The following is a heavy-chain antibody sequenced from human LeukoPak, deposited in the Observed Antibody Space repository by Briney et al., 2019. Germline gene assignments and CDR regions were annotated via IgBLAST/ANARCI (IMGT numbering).Heavy chain of an antibody. CDR3: AKLRPSTVADY. D-gene: IGHD4-23*01. CDR2: ISSNGGST. J-gene: IGHJ4*02. CDR1: GFTFSSYA. V-gene: IGHV3-64*01. Sequence: GGSLRLSCAASGFTFSSYAMHWVRQAPGKGLEYVSAISSNGGSTYYANSVKGRFTISRDNSKNTLYLQMNSLRAEDTAVYYCAKLRPSTVADYWGQGTLVTVSS.